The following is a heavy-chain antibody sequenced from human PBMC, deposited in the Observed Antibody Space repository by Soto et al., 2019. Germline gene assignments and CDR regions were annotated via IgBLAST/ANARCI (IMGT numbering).Heavy chain of an antibody. CDR2: ISYDGSNK. CDR3: ARDGLWGTGVVRWYFDV. CDR1: GFTFSSYA. V-gene: IGHV3-30-3*01. J-gene: IGHJ2*01. D-gene: IGHD5-18*01. Sequence: QVQLVESGGGVVQPGRSLRLSCAASGFTFSSYAMHWVRQAPGKGLEWVAVISYDGSNKYYADSVKGRFTISRDNSKNTLDVHMKGLGAEDGAVDYCARDGLWGTGVVRWYFDVWGRGTLV.